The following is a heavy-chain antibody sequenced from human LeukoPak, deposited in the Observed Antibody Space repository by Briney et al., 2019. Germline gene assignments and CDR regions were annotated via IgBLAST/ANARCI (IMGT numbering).Heavy chain of an antibody. CDR2: ISGSGAST. CDR1: GVTFSSYA. D-gene: IGHD5-24*01. J-gene: IGHJ4*02. Sequence: GGSLRLSCAASGVTFSSYAMSWVRQAPGKGLEWVSVISGSGASTYYADSVKGRFTISRDNSKNTLYLQMGSLRAEDTAVYYCARVAEMATIYYFDYWGQGTLVTVSS. CDR3: ARVAEMATIYYFDY. V-gene: IGHV3-23*01.